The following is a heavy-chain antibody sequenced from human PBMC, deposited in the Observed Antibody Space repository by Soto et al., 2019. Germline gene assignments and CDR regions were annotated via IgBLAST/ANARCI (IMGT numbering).Heavy chain of an antibody. J-gene: IGHJ5*02. D-gene: IGHD2-15*01. V-gene: IGHV3-30*18. CDR2: ISYDGSNK. Sequence: GGSLRLSCAASGFTFSSYGMHWVRQAPGKGLEWVAVISYDGSNKYYADSVKGRFTISRDNSKNTLYLQMNSLRAEDTAVYYCAKDLPDIVVVVAATPSGFGFDPWGQGTLVTVSS. CDR1: GFTFSSYG. CDR3: AKDLPDIVVVVAATPSGFGFDP.